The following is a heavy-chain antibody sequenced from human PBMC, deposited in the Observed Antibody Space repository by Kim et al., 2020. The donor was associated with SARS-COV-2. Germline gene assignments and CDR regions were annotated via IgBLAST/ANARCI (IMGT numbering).Heavy chain of an antibody. CDR3: ASAYSSGWYDYYYYYGMDV. V-gene: IGHV1-2*02. CDR1: GYTFTGYY. J-gene: IGHJ6*02. CDR2: INPNSGGT. D-gene: IGHD6-19*01. Sequence: ASVKVSCKASGYTFTGYYMHWVRQAPGQGLEWMGWINPNSGGTNYAQKFQGRVTMTRDTSISTAYMELSRLRSDDTAVYYCASAYSSGWYDYYYYYGMDVWGQGTTVTVSS.